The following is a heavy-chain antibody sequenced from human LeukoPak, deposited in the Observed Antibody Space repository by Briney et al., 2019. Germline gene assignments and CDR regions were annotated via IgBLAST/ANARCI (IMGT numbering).Heavy chain of an antibody. CDR3: ARGLRRMGNYYDSSGYYPLGY. D-gene: IGHD3-22*01. V-gene: IGHV4-34*01. Sequence: SETLSLTCAVYGGSFSGYYWSWIRQPPGKGLEWIGEINHSGSTNYNPSLKSRVTISVDTSKNQFSLKLSSVTAAGTAVYYCARGLRRMGNYYDSSGYYPLGYWGQGTLVTVSS. CDR2: INHSGST. CDR1: GGSFSGYY. J-gene: IGHJ4*02.